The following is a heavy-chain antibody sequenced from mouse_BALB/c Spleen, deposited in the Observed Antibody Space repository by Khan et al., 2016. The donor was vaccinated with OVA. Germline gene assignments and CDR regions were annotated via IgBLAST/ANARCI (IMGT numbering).Heavy chain of an antibody. Sequence: VKLLESGPGLVAPSQSLSITCTVSGFSLSNYGIHWVRQPPGKGLEWLGVIWTGGITNYNSALMSRLIINKDNSKSQVFLKMNRLQTDDTAIYYCARSYDYDVGGFAYWGQGTLVTVSA. CDR1: GFSLSNYG. D-gene: IGHD2-4*01. J-gene: IGHJ3*01. V-gene: IGHV2-9*02. CDR3: ARSYDYDVGGFAY. CDR2: IWTGGIT.